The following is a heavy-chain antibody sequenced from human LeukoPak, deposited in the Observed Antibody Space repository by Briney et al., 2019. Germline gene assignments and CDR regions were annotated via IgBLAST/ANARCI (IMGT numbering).Heavy chain of an antibody. Sequence: SQTLSLTCTVSGVSISSGDYYWSWIRQPPGRGLEWIGYIYYSGSTYYNPSLKSRVTISVDTSKNQFSLKLSSVTAADTAVYYCARDYGDYYYGWFDPWGQGTLVTVSS. CDR3: ARDYGDYYYGWFDP. CDR1: GVSISSGDYY. D-gene: IGHD4-17*01. J-gene: IGHJ5*02. V-gene: IGHV4-30-4*01. CDR2: IYYSGST.